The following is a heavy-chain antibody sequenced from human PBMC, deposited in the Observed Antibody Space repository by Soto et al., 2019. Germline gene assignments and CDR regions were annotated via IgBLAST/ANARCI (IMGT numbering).Heavy chain of an antibody. CDR2: ISAYNGNR. J-gene: IGHJ6*02. Sequence: GASVKVSCKASGFPFTTYGFSWVRRAPGQGLEWMGWISAYNGNRNYAQKFQGRVTMTTDTSTSTVYMELRSLTSDDTAVYYCAKDPPITGSLRGTPLMDVWGQGTTVTSP. CDR1: GFPFTTYG. CDR3: AKDPPITGSLRGTPLMDV. D-gene: IGHD1-20*01. V-gene: IGHV1-18*04.